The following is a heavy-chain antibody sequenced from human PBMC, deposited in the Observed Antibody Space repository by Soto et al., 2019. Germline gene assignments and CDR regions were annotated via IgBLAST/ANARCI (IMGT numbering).Heavy chain of an antibody. V-gene: IGHV4-39*07. CDR1: GGSITSSSYY. CDR3: ARRGGSGWFFDY. CDR2: IYYSGSP. D-gene: IGHD6-19*01. Sequence: ETLSLTCTVSGGSITSSSYYWGWIRQPPGKGLEWIGNIYYSGSPNYNPSLKSRVTISVDTSKSQFSLKLSSVTATDTAVYYCARRGGSGWFFDYWGQGILVTVS. J-gene: IGHJ4*02.